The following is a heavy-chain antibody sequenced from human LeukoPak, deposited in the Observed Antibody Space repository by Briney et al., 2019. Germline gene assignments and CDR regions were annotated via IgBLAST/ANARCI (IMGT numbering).Heavy chain of an antibody. CDR3: ARVSGYAKLDY. Sequence: WVRQAPGKGLEWIGTIYYTGSTYYNPSLKSRVTITVDTSKNQFSLKLSSVTAADTAIYYCARVSGYAKLDYWGQGTLVTASS. J-gene: IGHJ4*02. D-gene: IGHD5-12*01. V-gene: IGHV4-39*07. CDR2: IYYTGST.